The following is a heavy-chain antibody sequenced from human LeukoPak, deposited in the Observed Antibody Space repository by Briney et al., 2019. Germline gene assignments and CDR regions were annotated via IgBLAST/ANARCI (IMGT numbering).Heavy chain of an antibody. CDR2: ISYDGSNK. V-gene: IGHV3-30-3*01. J-gene: IGHJ4*02. Sequence: PRGSLRLSCAASGFTFSSYAMSWVRQAPGKGLEWVAVISYDGSNKYYADSVKGRFTISRDNSKNTLYLQMNSLRAEDTAVYYCARDLTDFWSGYYLGYWGQGTLVTVSS. CDR3: ARDLTDFWSGYYLGY. D-gene: IGHD3-3*01. CDR1: GFTFSSYA.